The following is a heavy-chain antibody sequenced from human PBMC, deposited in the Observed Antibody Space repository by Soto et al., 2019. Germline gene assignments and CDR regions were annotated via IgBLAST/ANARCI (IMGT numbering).Heavy chain of an antibody. CDR3: ARSLRTYDYIWGSYRKPDAFDI. CDR1: GGSISSYY. J-gene: IGHJ3*02. D-gene: IGHD3-16*02. V-gene: IGHV4-59*01. CDR2: IYYSGST. Sequence: SETLSLTCTVSGGSISSYYWSWIRQPPGKGLEWIGYIYYSGSTNYNPSLKSRVTISVDTSKNQFSLKLSSVTAADTAVYYCARSLRTYDYIWGSYRKPDAFDIWGQGTMVTVSS.